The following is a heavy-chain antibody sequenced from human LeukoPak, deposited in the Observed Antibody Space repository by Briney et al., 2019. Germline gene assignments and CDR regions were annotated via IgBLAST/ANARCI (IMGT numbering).Heavy chain of an antibody. J-gene: IGHJ4*02. CDR3: ARDLGYYDSSGYLDY. D-gene: IGHD3-22*01. CDR1: GGTFSSYA. Sequence: SVKVSCKAFGGTFSSYAISWVRQAPGQGLEWMGRIIPILGIANYAQKFQGRVTITADKSTSTAYMELSSLRSEDTAVYYCARDLGYYDSSGYLDYWGQGTLVTVSS. CDR2: IIPILGIA. V-gene: IGHV1-69*04.